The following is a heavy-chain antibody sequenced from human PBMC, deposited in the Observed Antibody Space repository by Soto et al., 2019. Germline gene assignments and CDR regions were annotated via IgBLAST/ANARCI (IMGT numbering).Heavy chain of an antibody. J-gene: IGHJ6*02. CDR1: GYSFTSYW. CDR3: AKDSPPPFPRMDV. Sequence: GESLKISCKGSGYSFTSYWIGWVRQMPGKGLEWMGIIYPGDSDTRYSPSFQGQVTISRDSSKNTLYLQINNLRAEDTAIYYCAKDSPPPFPRMDVWGQGTTVTVSS. V-gene: IGHV5-51*01. D-gene: IGHD3-22*01. CDR2: IYPGDSDT.